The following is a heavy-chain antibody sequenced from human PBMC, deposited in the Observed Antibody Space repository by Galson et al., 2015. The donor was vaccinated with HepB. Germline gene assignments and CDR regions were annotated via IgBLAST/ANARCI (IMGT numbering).Heavy chain of an antibody. CDR3: ARDGRVTIFGVASFDY. CDR1: GGTFSSYG. D-gene: IGHD3-3*01. CDR2: IIPIFGTA. Sequence: SVKVSCKASGGTFSSYGISWVRQAPGQGLEWMGGIIPIFGTANYAQKFQGRATITADESTSTAYMELSSLRSEDTAVYYCARDGRVTIFGVASFDYWGQGTLVTVSS. J-gene: IGHJ4*02. V-gene: IGHV1-69*13.